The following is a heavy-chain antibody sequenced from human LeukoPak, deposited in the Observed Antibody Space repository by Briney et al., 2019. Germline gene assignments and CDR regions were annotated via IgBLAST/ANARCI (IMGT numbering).Heavy chain of an antibody. V-gene: IGHV1-8*01. CDR1: GYTFTSYD. Sequence: ASVKVSCKASGYTFTSYDINWVRQATGQGLEWMGWMNPNSGNTGYAQKFQGRVTMTEDTSTDTAYMELSSLRSEDTAVYYCATCGRPTVRLYSSSWLYWYFDLWGRGTLVTVSS. CDR3: ATCGRPTVRLYSSSWLYWYFDL. J-gene: IGHJ2*01. CDR2: MNPNSGNT. D-gene: IGHD6-13*01.